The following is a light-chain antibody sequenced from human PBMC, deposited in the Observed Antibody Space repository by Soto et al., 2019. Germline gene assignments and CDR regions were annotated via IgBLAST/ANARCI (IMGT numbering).Light chain of an antibody. J-gene: IGLJ2*01. CDR2: EVS. Sequence: QSALTQPASVSGSPGQSITISCTGTSSDVGYYNYVSWYQQHPGKGPKLMIYEVSNRPSGVSFRFSGSKSGNTASLTISGLQAEDEADYYCSSYTSTNTVIFGGGTKLTVL. CDR3: SSYTSTNTVI. V-gene: IGLV2-14*01. CDR1: SSDVGYYNY.